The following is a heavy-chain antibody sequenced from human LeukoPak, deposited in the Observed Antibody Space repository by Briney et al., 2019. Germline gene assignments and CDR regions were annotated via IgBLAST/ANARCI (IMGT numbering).Heavy chain of an antibody. V-gene: IGHV3-33*01. Sequence: GGSLRLSCAASGFTFSSYGMHWVRQAPGKGLEWVAVIWHDGSNKYYADSVKGRFTISRDNSKNTLYLQMNSLRAEDTAVYYCARDRYSYGSRDFDYWGQGTLVTVSS. CDR2: IWHDGSNK. D-gene: IGHD5-18*01. J-gene: IGHJ4*02. CDR3: ARDRYSYGSRDFDY. CDR1: GFTFSSYG.